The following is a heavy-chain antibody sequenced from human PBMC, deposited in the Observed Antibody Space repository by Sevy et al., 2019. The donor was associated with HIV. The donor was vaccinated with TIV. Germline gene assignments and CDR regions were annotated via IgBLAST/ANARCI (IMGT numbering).Heavy chain of an antibody. V-gene: IGHV3-30*04. D-gene: IGHD2-21*02. J-gene: IGHJ4*02. CDR1: GFSFSDYD. Sequence: GGSLRLSCAASGFSFSDYDMHWVRQAPGKGLEWVAVISNDERYKNYAESVKVRFTISRDNFKNTLFLQMDSLRPEDKAVYFCARLVSCGGDCYYLDSWGQGALVTVSS. CDR3: ARLVSCGGDCYYLDS. CDR2: ISNDERYK.